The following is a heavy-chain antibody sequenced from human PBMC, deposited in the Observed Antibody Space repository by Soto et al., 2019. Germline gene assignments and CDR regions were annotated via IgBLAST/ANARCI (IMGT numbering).Heavy chain of an antibody. CDR1: GGTFSSYA. J-gene: IGHJ4*02. V-gene: IGHV1-69*13. Sequence: ASVKVSCKASGGTFSSYAISWVRQAPGQGLEWMGGIIPIFGTANYAQKFQGRVTITADESTSTAYMELRSLRSEDTAVYYCARGGRRGYYASSGYAKTPFHYWGQGTMVTVCS. D-gene: IGHD3-22*01. CDR2: IIPIFGTA. CDR3: ARGGRRGYYASSGYAKTPFHY.